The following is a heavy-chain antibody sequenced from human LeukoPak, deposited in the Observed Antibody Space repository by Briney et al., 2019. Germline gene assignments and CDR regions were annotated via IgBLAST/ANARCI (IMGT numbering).Heavy chain of an antibody. V-gene: IGHV4-59*12. CDR3: ARPGWRAVAGIDY. Sequence: PSETLSLTCTVSGGSISSYYWSWIRQPPGKGLEWIGYIYYSGSTNYNPSLKSRVTISVDTSKNQFSLKLSSVTAADTAVYYCARPGWRAVAGIDYWGQGTLVTVSS. CDR2: IYYSGST. CDR1: GGSISSYY. J-gene: IGHJ4*02. D-gene: IGHD6-19*01.